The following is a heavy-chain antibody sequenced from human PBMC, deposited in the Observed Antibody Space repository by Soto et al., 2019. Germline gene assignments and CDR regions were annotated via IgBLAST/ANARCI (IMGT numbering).Heavy chain of an antibody. V-gene: IGHV1-8*01. CDR2: MNPTSANT. CDR3: ARGMVRGIIDSDY. J-gene: IGHJ4*02. D-gene: IGHD3-10*01. CDR1: GYTFTNHD. Sequence: QVQLVQSGAEVKKPGASVKVSCKASGYTFTNHDINWVRQATGQGLEWMGWMNPTSANTGYAQKFQGRVTMTRDTSISTAYMELSSLRSEDTAVYYCARGMVRGIIDSDYWGQGTLVTVSS.